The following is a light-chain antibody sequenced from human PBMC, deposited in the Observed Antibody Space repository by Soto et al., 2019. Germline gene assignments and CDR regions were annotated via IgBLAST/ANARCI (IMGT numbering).Light chain of an antibody. V-gene: IGLV4-69*01. CDR1: GGHSNYA. Sequence: QLVLTQSPSASASLGASVKLTCTLSGGHSNYAIAWHQQRPEKGPRFLMRVNSDGRHTKGDGIPDRFSGSSSGAERYLSISSLQSEDEADYYCQTWGTGIRVFGGGTKVTVL. CDR2: VNSDGRH. J-gene: IGLJ3*02. CDR3: QTWGTGIRV.